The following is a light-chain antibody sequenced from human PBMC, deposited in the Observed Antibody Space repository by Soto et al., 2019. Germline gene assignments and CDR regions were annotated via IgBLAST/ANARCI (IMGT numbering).Light chain of an antibody. CDR3: QRYNDYQYI. Sequence: DIQMTQSPSTLSASVGDRVTITCRASQSITTWLAWYQQKPGKAHKLLIYKATNLQSGVPSRFSGSGSGTEFSLTISSLQPDDFATYYCQRYNDYQYIFGQGTKLEIK. CDR1: QSITTW. J-gene: IGKJ2*01. V-gene: IGKV1-5*03. CDR2: KAT.